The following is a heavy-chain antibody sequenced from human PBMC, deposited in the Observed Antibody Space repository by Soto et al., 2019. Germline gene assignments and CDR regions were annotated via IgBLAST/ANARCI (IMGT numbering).Heavy chain of an antibody. CDR2: ISYDGSNK. J-gene: IGHJ4*02. CDR1: GFTFSSYA. Sequence: QVQLVESGGGVVQPGRSLRLSCAASGFTFSSYAMHWVRQAPGKGLEWVAVISYDGSNKYYADSVKGRFTISRDNSKNTLYLQMNSLRAEDTAVYYCARPIYGDYGGGDYWGQGTLVTVSS. V-gene: IGHV3-30-3*01. CDR3: ARPIYGDYGGGDY. D-gene: IGHD4-17*01.